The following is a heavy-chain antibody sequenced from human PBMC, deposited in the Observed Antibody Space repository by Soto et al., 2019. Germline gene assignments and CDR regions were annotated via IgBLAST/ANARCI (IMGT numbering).Heavy chain of an antibody. D-gene: IGHD6-13*01. J-gene: IGHJ4*02. CDR3: AAAAGTAFNY. CDR2: IYYSGST. CDR1: GGSISSGGYY. Sequence: SETLSLTCTVSGGSISSGGYYWSWIRQHPGKGPEWIGYIYYSGSTYYNPSLKSRVTISVDTSKNQFSLKLSSVTAADTAVYYCAAAAGTAFNYWGQGTLVTVSS. V-gene: IGHV4-31*03.